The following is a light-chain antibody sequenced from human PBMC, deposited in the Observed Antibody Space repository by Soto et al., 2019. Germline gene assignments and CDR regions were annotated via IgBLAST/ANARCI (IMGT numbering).Light chain of an antibody. CDR3: QQSYTLPLT. V-gene: IGKV1-39*01. CDR2: ATS. J-gene: IGKJ4*02. Sequence: DIQLTQSPSSLSASVGDRVTITCRASQIISSYLNWYQHKPGVAPKLLIYATSSLQSGVSSRFSGSGSGTDFTLTISSLQPEDFATYSCQQSYTLPLTFGGGTKVETK. CDR1: QIISSY.